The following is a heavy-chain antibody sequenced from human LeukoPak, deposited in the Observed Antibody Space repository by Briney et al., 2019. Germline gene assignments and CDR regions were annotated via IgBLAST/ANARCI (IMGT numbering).Heavy chain of an antibody. CDR3: ARDHGSTMVRGVISGAVDV. D-gene: IGHD3-10*01. J-gene: IGHJ6*04. CDR2: INWNGGST. Sequence: GGSLRLSCAASGFTFSNYAMSWVRQAPGKGLEWVSGINWNGGSTGYADSVKGRFTISRDNAKNSLYLQMNSLRAEDTALYHCARDHGSTMVRGVISGAVDVWGKGTTVTISS. V-gene: IGHV3-20*01. CDR1: GFTFSNYA.